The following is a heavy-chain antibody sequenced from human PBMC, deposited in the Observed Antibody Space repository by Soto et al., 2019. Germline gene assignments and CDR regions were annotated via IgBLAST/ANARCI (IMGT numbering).Heavy chain of an antibody. CDR3: ARPANTVADHFDL. Sequence: PGESLKISCQGSGYSFASYWIGWVSQMPGKDLEWMGIIYPGDSGTRYSPSFQGQVTISADQSINTAYLQWDSLKASDTAIYYCARPANTVADHFDLWGQGTPVTVSS. J-gene: IGHJ4*02. V-gene: IGHV5-51*01. D-gene: IGHD4-17*01. CDR1: GYSFASYW. CDR2: IYPGDSGT.